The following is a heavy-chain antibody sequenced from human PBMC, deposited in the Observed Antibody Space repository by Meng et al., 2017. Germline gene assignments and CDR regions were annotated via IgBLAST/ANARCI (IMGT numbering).Heavy chain of an antibody. D-gene: IGHD3-22*01. CDR2: INPNSGGT. V-gene: IGHV1-2*06. CDR1: GYTLTGYY. J-gene: IGHJ4*02. CDR3: ARDLNYYDSSGYSSLFDY. Sequence: VEVVQVWVEVTKAGASVKVSCKAAGYTLTGYYMHWVRQAPGQGLEWMGRINPNSGGTNYAQKFQGRVTMTRDTSISTAYMELSRLRSDDTAVYYCARDLNYYDSSGYSSLFDYWGQGTLVTVSS.